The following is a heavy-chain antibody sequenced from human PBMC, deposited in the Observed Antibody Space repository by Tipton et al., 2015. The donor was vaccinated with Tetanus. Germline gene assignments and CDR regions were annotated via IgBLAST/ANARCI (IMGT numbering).Heavy chain of an antibody. V-gene: IGHV3-30*18. Sequence: SLRLSCAASGFRFSGYGMHWVRQAPGKGLEWVAVVSYDGRNKYYADSVKGRFTISRDNSKNTLYLEMNSLRVEDTAVYYCAKRVCTGNTCYGTDSYYYYGLDVWGQGTTVAVSS. CDR3: AKRVCTGNTCYGTDSYYYYGLDV. CDR1: GFRFSGYG. D-gene: IGHD2-15*01. J-gene: IGHJ6*02. CDR2: VSYDGRNK.